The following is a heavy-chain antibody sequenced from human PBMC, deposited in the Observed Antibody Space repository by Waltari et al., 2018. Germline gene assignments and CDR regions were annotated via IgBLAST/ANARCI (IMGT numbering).Heavy chain of an antibody. Sequence: QVQLVQSGAEVKKPGASVKVSCKASGYTFTSYAMHWVRQAPGQRLEWMGWINAGNGNTKYSQKFQGRVTITRDTSASTAYMELSSLRSEDTAVYYCARDHPPEGWFDPWGQGTLVTVSS. V-gene: IGHV1-3*01. J-gene: IGHJ5*02. CDR1: GYTFTSYA. CDR2: INAGNGNT. CDR3: ARDHPPEGWFDP.